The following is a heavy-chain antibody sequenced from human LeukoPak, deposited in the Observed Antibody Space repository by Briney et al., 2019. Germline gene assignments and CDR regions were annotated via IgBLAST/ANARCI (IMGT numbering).Heavy chain of an antibody. CDR1: GGSFSGYF. CDR3: ARREDGYKNSFDY. CDR2: INHSGST. D-gene: IGHD5-24*01. Sequence: PSETLSLTCAVFGGSFSGYFWGWIRQPPGRGLEWIGEINHSGSTNYNPSLKSRVTMSVDTSKNQFSLRLNSVTAADTSVYYCARREDGYKNSFDYWGQGTLVTVSS. V-gene: IGHV4-34*01. J-gene: IGHJ4*02.